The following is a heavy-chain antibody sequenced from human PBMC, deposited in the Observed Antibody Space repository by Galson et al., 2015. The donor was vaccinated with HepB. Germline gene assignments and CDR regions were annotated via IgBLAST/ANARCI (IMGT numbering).Heavy chain of an antibody. CDR2: TYYRSKWYN. D-gene: IGHD3-3*01. CDR1: GDSVSSNSAA. CDR3: ARESGVTIFGYYYGMDV. J-gene: IGHJ6*02. Sequence: CAISGDSVSSNSAAWNWIRQSPSRGLEWLGRTYYRSKWYNDYAVSVKSRITINPDTSKNQFSLQLNSVTPEDTAVYYCARESGVTIFGYYYGMDVWGQGTTVTVS. V-gene: IGHV6-1*01.